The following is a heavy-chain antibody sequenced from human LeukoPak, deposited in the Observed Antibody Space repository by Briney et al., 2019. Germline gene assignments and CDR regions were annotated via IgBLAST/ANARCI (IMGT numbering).Heavy chain of an antibody. D-gene: IGHD5-18*01. V-gene: IGHV3-7*01. CDR3: ARGYPRRLPSDI. CDR2: IKQDGSEK. J-gene: IGHJ3*02. CDR1: GFTFSSYW. Sequence: GGSLRLSCVASGFTFSSYWMSWVRQAPGKGLEWVANIKQDGSEKYYVDSVKGRFTISRDNAKNSLYLQMNSLRAEDTAVYYCARGYPRRLPSDIWGQGTMVTVSS.